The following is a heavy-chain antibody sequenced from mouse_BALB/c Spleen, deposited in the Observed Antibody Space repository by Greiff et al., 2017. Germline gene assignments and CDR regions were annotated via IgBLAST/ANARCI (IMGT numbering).Heavy chain of an antibody. V-gene: IGHV5-4*02. CDR1: GFTFSDYY. J-gene: IGHJ4*01. D-gene: IGHD2-3*01. Sequence: DVHLVESGGGLVKPGGSLKLSCAASGFTFSDYYMYWVRQTPEKRLEWVATISDGGSYTYYPDTVKGRFTISRDNAKNTLYLQMSSLKSEDTAMYYCARHDGYYYAMDYWGQGTSVTVSS. CDR2: ISDGGSYT. CDR3: ARHDGYYYAMDY.